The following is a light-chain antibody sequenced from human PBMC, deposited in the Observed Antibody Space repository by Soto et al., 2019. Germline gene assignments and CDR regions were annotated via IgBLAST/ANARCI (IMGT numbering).Light chain of an antibody. CDR2: GAS. CDR1: QSINNW. V-gene: IGKV1-5*01. CDR3: QQYKSYSRT. J-gene: IGKJ1*01. Sequence: DIPMTQSPSTLSASVGDRVTITCRASQSINNWLAWYQQKPGKAPKLLIHGASDLESGAPSRFSGSGSGTEFTLTVNSLQPDDFATYYCQQYKSYSRTFGQGTKVEIK.